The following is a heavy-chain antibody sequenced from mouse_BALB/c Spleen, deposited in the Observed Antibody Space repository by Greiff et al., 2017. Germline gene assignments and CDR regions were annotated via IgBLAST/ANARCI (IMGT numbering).Heavy chain of an antibody. V-gene: IGHV1-59*01. D-gene: IGHD2-4*01. CDR3: APIYYDYAMDY. CDR1: GYTFTNYW. J-gene: IGHJ4*01. Sequence: QVQLQQSGAELVRPGTSVKISCKASGYTFTNYWLGWVKQRPGQGLEWIGAIDTSDSYTSYNQKFKGKATLTVDESSSTAYMQLSSLTSEDSAVYYCAPIYYDYAMDYWGQGTSVTVSS. CDR2: IDTSDSYT.